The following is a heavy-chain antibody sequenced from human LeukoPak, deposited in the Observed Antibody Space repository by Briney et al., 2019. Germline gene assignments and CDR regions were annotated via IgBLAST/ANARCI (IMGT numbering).Heavy chain of an antibody. CDR2: IKQDGSEK. D-gene: IGHD2-21*02. Sequence: GGSLRLSCAASGFTFSSYWMSWVRQAPGKGLEWVANIKQDGSEKYYVDSVKGRFTISRDNAKNSLYLQMNSLRAEDTAVYYCAGLPIVVVTATYFDYWGQGTLVTVSS. CDR3: AGLPIVVVTATYFDY. V-gene: IGHV3-7*01. CDR1: GFTFSSYW. J-gene: IGHJ4*02.